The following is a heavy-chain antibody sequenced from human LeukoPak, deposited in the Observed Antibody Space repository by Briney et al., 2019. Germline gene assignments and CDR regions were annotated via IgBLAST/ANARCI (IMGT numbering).Heavy chain of an antibody. CDR1: GGSMSSYY. Sequence: SETLSLTCTVSGGSMSSYYWSWIRQPPGKGLERIGYIYYSGSTNYNPSLKSRVTISVDTSKNQFTLKLSSVTAADTAVYYCARGRYGWLPFDYWGQGTLVTVSS. CDR2: IYYSGST. V-gene: IGHV4-59*01. J-gene: IGHJ4*02. CDR3: ARGRYGWLPFDY. D-gene: IGHD3-16*01.